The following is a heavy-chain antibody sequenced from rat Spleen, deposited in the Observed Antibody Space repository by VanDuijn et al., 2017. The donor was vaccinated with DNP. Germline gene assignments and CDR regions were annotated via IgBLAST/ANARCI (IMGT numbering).Heavy chain of an antibody. CDR3: ASLHHGPMDA. D-gene: IGHD4-1*01. V-gene: IGHV5-46*01. CDR1: GFSFSNFG. J-gene: IGHJ4*01. CDR2: ISTSGSRT. Sequence: EVQLVESGGGLVQPGRSMKLSCAASGFSFSNFGMTWVRQTPAKGLEWVATISTSGSRTYYPDSVKGRLTISRDNAKSSLYLKMNSLKSEDTATYYCASLHHGPMDAWGQGTSVTVSS.